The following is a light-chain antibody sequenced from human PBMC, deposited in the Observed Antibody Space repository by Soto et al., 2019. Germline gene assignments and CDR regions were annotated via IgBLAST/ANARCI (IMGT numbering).Light chain of an antibody. CDR2: DDS. Sequence: LTQPPSVSVAPGQTARITCGGGRVGTESVHWYQQKPGQAPVLVVYDDSNRPSGIPERFSGSNSANTATLTITRVAAGDEADYYCQLWDTISDRYVFGTGTKVTVL. J-gene: IGLJ1*01. CDR3: QLWDTISDRYV. V-gene: IGLV3-21*02. CDR1: RVGTES.